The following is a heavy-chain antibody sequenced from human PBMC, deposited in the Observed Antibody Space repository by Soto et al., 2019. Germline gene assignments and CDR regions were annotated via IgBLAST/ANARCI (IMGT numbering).Heavy chain of an antibody. V-gene: IGHV3-15*01. CDR3: STYVYIWGTDRYRWAY. D-gene: IGHD3-16*02. J-gene: IGHJ4*02. CDR1: GSTFSNAW. CDR2: IKSKTDGGTT. Sequence: EVQLVESGGDLVKPGGSLRLSCAASGSTFSNAWMTWVRQAPGKGLEWVGHIKSKTDGGTTHYAAPVEGRFTISRDDSKNTLYLHMNSLKTEDTAVYYCSTYVYIWGTDRYRWAYWGQGTLVTVSS.